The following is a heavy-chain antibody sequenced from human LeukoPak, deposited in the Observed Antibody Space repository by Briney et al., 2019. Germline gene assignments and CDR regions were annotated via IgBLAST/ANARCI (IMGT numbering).Heavy chain of an antibody. V-gene: IGHV3-11*01. CDR1: GFTFSDYY. D-gene: IGHD3-22*01. J-gene: IGHJ5*02. CDR3: ARGPHYDSSGYYYGWFDP. CDR2: ISSSGSTI. Sequence: GSLRLSCAASGFTFSDYYMSWIRQAPGEGLEWVSYISSSGSTIYYADSVKGRFTISRDNAKNSLYLQMNSLRAEDTAVYYCARGPHYDSSGYYYGWFDPWGQGTLVTVSS.